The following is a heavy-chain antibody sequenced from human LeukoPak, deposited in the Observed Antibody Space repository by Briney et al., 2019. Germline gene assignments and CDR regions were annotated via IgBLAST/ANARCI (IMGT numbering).Heavy chain of an antibody. D-gene: IGHD3-22*01. J-gene: IGHJ4*02. V-gene: IGHV3-30*04. Sequence: GGSLRLSCAASGFTFSSYAMHWVRQAPGKGLEWVAVISYDGSNKYYADSVKGRFTISRDNAKNSLYLQMNSLRAEDTAVYYCARDGDSSGYYYASEGHHPDYWGQGTLVTVSS. CDR1: GFTFSSYA. CDR2: ISYDGSNK. CDR3: ARDGDSSGYYYASEGHHPDY.